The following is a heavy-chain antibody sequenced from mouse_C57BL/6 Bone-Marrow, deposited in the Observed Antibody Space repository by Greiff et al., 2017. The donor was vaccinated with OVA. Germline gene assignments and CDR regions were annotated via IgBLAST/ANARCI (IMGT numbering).Heavy chain of an antibody. D-gene: IGHD1-3*01. V-gene: IGHV1-20*01. CDR1: GYSFTGYF. CDR2: INPYNGDT. Sequence: LVESGPELVKPGDSVKISCKASGYSFTGYFMNWVMQSHGKSLEWIGRINPYNGDTFYNQKFKGKATLTVDKSSSTAHMELRSLTSEDSAVYYCARRKGGYAMDYWGQGTSVTVSS. J-gene: IGHJ4*01. CDR3: ARRKGGYAMDY.